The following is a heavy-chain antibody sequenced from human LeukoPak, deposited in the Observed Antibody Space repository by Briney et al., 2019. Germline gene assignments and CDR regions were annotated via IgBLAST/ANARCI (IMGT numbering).Heavy chain of an antibody. J-gene: IGHJ5*02. V-gene: IGHV4-61*02. CDR1: GASIASGSYH. CDR3: TRGGHDYGGSFDT. CDR2: FSAGGRT. D-gene: IGHD4-23*01. Sequence: PSQTLSLTCAISGASIASGSYHWDWLRQPAGSRPEYIGRFSAGGRTNYKPSLKSRLTISMDTSKNHVSLRLSSVTAADTALYYCTRGGHDYGGSFDTWGQGILVTVSS.